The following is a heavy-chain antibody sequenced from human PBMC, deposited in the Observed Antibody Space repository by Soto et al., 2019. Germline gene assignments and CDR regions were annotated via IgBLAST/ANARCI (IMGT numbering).Heavy chain of an antibody. Sequence: SVKVSCKASGGTFSSYAISWVRQAPGQGLEWMGGIIPIFGTANYAQKFQGRVTITADESTSTAYMELSSLRSEDTAVYYCARLRRSFDTNYYYYGMDVWGQGTTVTVSS. D-gene: IGHD2-2*02. CDR2: IIPIFGTA. CDR3: ARLRRSFDTNYYYYGMDV. J-gene: IGHJ6*02. V-gene: IGHV1-69*13. CDR1: GGTFSSYA.